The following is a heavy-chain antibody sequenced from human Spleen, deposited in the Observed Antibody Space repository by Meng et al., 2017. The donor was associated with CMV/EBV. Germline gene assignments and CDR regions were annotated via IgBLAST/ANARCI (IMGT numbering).Heavy chain of an antibody. CDR2: INHSGST. CDR1: GGSFSGYY. Sequence: SQTLSLTCAVYGGSFSGYYWSWIRQPPGKGLEWIGEINHSGSTNYNPSLKSRLTISVDTSKNQFSLKLSSVTAADTAVYFCARGRFRHTYWGQGPLVTVPS. D-gene: IGHD3-3*01. CDR3: ARGRFRHTY. V-gene: IGHV4-34*01. J-gene: IGHJ4*02.